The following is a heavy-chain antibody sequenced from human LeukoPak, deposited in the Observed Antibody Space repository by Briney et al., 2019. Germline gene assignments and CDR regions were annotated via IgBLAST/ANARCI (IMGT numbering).Heavy chain of an antibody. V-gene: IGHV3-33*01. CDR2: IWYDGSNK. CDR1: GFTFSSYG. Sequence: GGSLRLSCAASGFTFSSYGMHWVRQAPGKGLEWVAVIWYDGSNKYYADSVKGRFTISRDNSKNTLYLQMNSLRAEDTAVYYCARGSGKKRITIFGVVINDNYYYYMDVWGKGTTVTVSS. CDR3: ARGSGKKRITIFGVVINDNYYYYMDV. D-gene: IGHD3-3*01. J-gene: IGHJ6*03.